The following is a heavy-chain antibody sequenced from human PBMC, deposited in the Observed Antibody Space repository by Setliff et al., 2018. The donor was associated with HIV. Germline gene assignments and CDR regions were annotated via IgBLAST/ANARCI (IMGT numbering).Heavy chain of an antibody. V-gene: IGHV4-59*01. CDR1: GGSITRYY. CDR3: ARTQLGGISAAGYYYYMDV. D-gene: IGHD6-13*01. J-gene: IGHJ6*03. CDR2: IFNSVTT. Sequence: SETLSLTCTVSGGSITRYYWSWIRQPPGKGLEWIGYIFNSVTTNYSTSLKTRLTISKDTSKNQVVRTMTSMDPVDTATYYCARTQLGGISAAGYYYYMDVWGKGTTVTVS.